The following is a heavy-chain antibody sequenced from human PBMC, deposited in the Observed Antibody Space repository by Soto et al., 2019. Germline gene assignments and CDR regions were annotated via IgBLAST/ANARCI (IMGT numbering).Heavy chain of an antibody. CDR3: AEDWSTVVTPLGRPWRNYYYSYGMDV. D-gene: IGHD2-15*01. CDR2: ISASNANT. CDR1: GYTFTSYG. V-gene: IGHV1-18*04. J-gene: IGHJ6*01. Sequence: GASVKVSCKASGYTFTSYGISWVRQAPGQGLEWRGWISASNANTNYAQKLQGRVTMTTDTSTSTACMWLRSLRSDDTAVYYCAEDWSTVVTPLGRPWRNYYYSYGMDVWGQGTTLTVSS.